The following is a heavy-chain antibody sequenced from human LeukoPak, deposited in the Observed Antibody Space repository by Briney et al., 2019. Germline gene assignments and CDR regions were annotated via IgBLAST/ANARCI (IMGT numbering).Heavy chain of an antibody. Sequence: PGGSLRLSCAASGFTVSSNYMSWVRPAPGKGLEWVSVIFSGGTTYYPDSVKGRFNTSSDNSKNTVYLQMNSLRADDTAVYYCAREGNYYDMDVWGQGTTVTVSS. J-gene: IGHJ6*02. CDR3: AREGNYYDMDV. CDR2: IFSGGTT. CDR1: GFTVSSNY. V-gene: IGHV3-53*01.